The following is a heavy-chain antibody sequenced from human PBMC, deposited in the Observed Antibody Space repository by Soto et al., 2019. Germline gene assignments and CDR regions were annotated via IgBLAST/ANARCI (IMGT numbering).Heavy chain of an antibody. CDR3: ARGDCSGGSCYYFDY. V-gene: IGHV4-31*11. CDR2: IFYSGST. Sequence: AAETLSITCAFSGGSISIGGYFWSWIRQHPGKGLEWIGFIFYSGSTFYNPSLKSPVTISVDTSKNQFSLKLTSVTAADTAVYYCARGDCSGGSCYYFDYWGQGTMVTVSS. CDR1: GGSISIGGYF. D-gene: IGHD2-15*01. J-gene: IGHJ4*02.